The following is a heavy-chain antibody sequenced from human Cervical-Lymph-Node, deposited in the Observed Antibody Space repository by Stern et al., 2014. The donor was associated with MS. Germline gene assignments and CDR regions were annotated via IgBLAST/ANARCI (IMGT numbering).Heavy chain of an antibody. CDR2: TSPIFGAT. J-gene: IGHJ6*02. Sequence: VQLLQSGAEVKNPGSSVKVACMASGGTFSNYGVSWVRQATGQGLDWMWGTSPIFGATHYAQKFQGRVAVTAVRSMRPVYMDLTGLTSADTAVYYCARDNDDNGMDVWCQGTTVTVSS. CDR1: GGTFSNYG. V-gene: IGHV1-69*06. D-gene: IGHD1-1*01. CDR3: ARDNDDNGMDV.